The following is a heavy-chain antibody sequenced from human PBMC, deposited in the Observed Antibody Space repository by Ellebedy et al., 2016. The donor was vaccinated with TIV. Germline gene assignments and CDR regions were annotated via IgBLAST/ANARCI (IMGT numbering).Heavy chain of an antibody. J-gene: IGHJ4*02. D-gene: IGHD2-15*01. Sequence: GESLKISCAASGFTFSDYYMSWIRQAPGKGLEWVSYISSSGSTIYYADSVKGRFTISRDNAKNSLYLQMNSLRAEDTAVYYCARDRGSWVAATPYYFDYWGQGTLVTVSS. V-gene: IGHV3-11*04. CDR3: ARDRGSWVAATPYYFDY. CDR2: ISSSGSTI. CDR1: GFTFSDYY.